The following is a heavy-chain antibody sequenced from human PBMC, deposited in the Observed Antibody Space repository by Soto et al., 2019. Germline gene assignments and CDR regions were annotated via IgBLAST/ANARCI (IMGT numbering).Heavy chain of an antibody. CDR2: IIPIFGTA. Sequence: QVQLVQSGAEVKKPGSSVKVSCKASGGTFSSYAISWVRQAPGQGLEWMGGIIPIFGTANYAQKFQGRVTITADESTSTAYMWLSSLRSEDTAVYYCARRGLSGGDSPYYFDYWGQGTLVTVSS. CDR3: ARRGLSGGDSPYYFDY. CDR1: GGTFSSYA. J-gene: IGHJ4*02. V-gene: IGHV1-69*01. D-gene: IGHD2-21*02.